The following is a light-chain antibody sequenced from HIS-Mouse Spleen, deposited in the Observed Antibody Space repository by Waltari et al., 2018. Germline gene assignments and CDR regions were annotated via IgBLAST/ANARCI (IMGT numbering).Light chain of an antibody. CDR3: YSTDSSGNVV. J-gene: IGLJ2*01. CDR1: ALPNKY. CDR2: EDS. Sequence: SYELTPPPSVSVSPGQTARITCPGDALPNKYADWYQQKSGQAPVLVIYEDSKRPSGIPERFSGSSSGTMATLTISGAQVEDEADYYCYSTDSSGNVVFGGGTKLTVL. V-gene: IGLV3-10*01.